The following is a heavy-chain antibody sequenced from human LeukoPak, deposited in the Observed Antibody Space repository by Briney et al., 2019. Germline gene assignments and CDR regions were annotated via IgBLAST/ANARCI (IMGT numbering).Heavy chain of an antibody. CDR3: ARQVVAVAGTGYFDY. CDR1: GITLSNYE. Sequence: GSLRLSCAASGITLSNYEMNWVRQAPGKGLEWIGSIYYSGSTYYNTSLKSRGTISVDTSKNQFSLKLNSVTAADTAVYFCARQVVAVAGTGYFDYWGQGTLVTVSS. CDR2: IYYSGST. D-gene: IGHD6-19*01. J-gene: IGHJ4*02. V-gene: IGHV4-39*01.